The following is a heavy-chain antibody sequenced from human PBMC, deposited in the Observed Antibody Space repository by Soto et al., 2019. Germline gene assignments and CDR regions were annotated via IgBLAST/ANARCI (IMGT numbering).Heavy chain of an antibody. D-gene: IGHD3-9*01. CDR1: GGSISSGGYY. CDR2: IYYSGST. V-gene: IGHV4-31*03. CDR3: AREDYDILTGRDYYFDY. J-gene: IGHJ4*02. Sequence: QVQLQESGPGLVKPSQTLSLTCTVSGGSISSGGYYWSWIRQHPGKGLEWIGYIYYSGSTYYNPSLKSRVTISVDTSKNKFAVKLSSVTAADTAVYYCAREDYDILTGRDYYFDYWGQGTQVTVSS.